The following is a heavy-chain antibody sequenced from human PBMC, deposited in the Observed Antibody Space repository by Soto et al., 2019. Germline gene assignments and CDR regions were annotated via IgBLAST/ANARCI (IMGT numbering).Heavy chain of an antibody. CDR3: ARELLFYDSDGFSWDDAFDI. V-gene: IGHV4-30-2*01. Sequence: SETLSLTCAVSGGSLSSSAYSWSWSRQPPGKGLEWIGFIYQSGSTYYNPSLKSRVTMSLDRPKNQFSLKLSSVTAADTAVYYCARELLFYDSDGFSWDDAFDIWGQGTMVT. D-gene: IGHD3-22*01. J-gene: IGHJ3*02. CDR2: IYQSGST. CDR1: GGSLSSSAYS.